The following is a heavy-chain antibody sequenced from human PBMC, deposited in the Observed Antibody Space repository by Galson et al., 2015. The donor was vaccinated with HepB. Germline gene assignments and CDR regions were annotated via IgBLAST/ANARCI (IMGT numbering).Heavy chain of an antibody. CDR1: GGSISSSSSYY. D-gene: IGHD3-3*01. Sequence: SETLSLTCTVSGGSISSSSSYYWGWIRQPPGKGLEWIGSINYSGTTYYNPSLKSRVTVSVDTSKNQFSLKVTSVTAADTAVYFCARHPGMEYWGQGTLVTVPS. J-gene: IGHJ4*02. CDR2: INYSGTT. CDR3: ARHPGMEY. V-gene: IGHV4-39*01.